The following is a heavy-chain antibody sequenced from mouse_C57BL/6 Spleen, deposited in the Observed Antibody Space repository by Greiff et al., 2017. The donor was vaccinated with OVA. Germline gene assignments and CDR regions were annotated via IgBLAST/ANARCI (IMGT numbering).Heavy chain of an antibody. CDR1: GFTFSSYA. CDR3: TRFYSNYKYAMDY. V-gene: IGHV5-9-1*02. J-gene: IGHJ4*01. Sequence: EVQGVESGEGLVKPGGSLKLSCAASGFTFSSYAMSWVRQTPEKRLEWVAYISSGGDYIYYADTVKGRFTISRDNARNTLYLQMSSLKSEDTAMYYCTRFYSNYKYAMDYWGQGTSVTVSS. D-gene: IGHD2-5*01. CDR2: ISSGGDYI.